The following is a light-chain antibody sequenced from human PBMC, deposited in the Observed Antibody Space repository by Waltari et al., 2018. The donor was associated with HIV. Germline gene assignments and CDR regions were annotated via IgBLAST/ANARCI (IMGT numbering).Light chain of an antibody. CDR2: DVS. V-gene: IGLV2-14*03. CDR3: SSYSSSTTHVI. Sequence: QSALTQPASVSGSPGQSITISCTGTSGDIGGFNYVSWYQQHPGKAPKLIIYDVSKRPSGVSNRFSGSKSGNTASLTVSGLQPEDEADYYCSSYSSSTTHVIFGGGTKLTVL. J-gene: IGLJ2*01. CDR1: SGDIGGFNY.